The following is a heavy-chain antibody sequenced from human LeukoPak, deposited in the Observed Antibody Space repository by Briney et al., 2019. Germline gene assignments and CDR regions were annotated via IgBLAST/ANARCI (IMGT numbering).Heavy chain of an antibody. CDR2: ISGSGGNT. CDR3: ARNMVRGVIKAYDY. Sequence: GGSLRLSCAASGFTFSSYAMSWVRQAPGKGLEWVSAISGSGGNTYYADSVKGRFTISRDNSKNTLYLQMNSLRAEDTAVYYCARNMVRGVIKAYDYWGQGTLVTVSS. D-gene: IGHD3-10*01. V-gene: IGHV3-23*01. J-gene: IGHJ4*02. CDR1: GFTFSSYA.